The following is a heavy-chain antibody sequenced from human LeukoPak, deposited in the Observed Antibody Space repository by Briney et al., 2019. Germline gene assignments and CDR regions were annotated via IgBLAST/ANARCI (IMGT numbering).Heavy chain of an antibody. Sequence: SQTLSLTCTVSGVSISSGGYYWSWIRQHPGKGLEWIGYIYYSGSTYYNPSLKSRVTISVDTSKNQFSLKLSSVTAADTAVYYCARDEADPYDILTGYPYYFDYWGQGTLVTVSS. CDR1: GVSISSGGYY. D-gene: IGHD3-9*01. V-gene: IGHV4-31*03. J-gene: IGHJ4*02. CDR3: ARDEADPYDILTGYPYYFDY. CDR2: IYYSGST.